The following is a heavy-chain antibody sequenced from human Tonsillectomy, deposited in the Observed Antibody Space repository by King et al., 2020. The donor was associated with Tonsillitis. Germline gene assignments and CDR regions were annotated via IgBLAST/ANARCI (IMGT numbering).Heavy chain of an antibody. CDR1: GGSISSGGYY. CDR2: IYYSGST. J-gene: IGHJ5*02. D-gene: IGHD2-2*01. CDR3: ARIPVVVPAATPSWFDP. V-gene: IGHV4-31*03. Sequence: VQLQESGPGLVKPSQTLSLTCTVSGGSISSGGYYWSWIRQHPGKGLEWIGYIYYSGSTYYNPSLKSRVTISVDTSKNQFSLKLSSVTAADTAVYYCARIPVVVPAATPSWFDPWGQGTLVTVSS.